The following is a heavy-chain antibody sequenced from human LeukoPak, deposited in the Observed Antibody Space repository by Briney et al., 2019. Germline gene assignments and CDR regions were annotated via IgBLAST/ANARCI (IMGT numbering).Heavy chain of an antibody. V-gene: IGHV3-23*01. J-gene: IGHJ4*02. D-gene: IGHD2-15*01. Sequence: GSLRLSCAASGFTFSNHAMSWVRQTPGKGLQWVSVISGSGRTTEYADSVKGRFTISRDNSKNTLSLQMNSLRVEDTAIYYCAKNVVVKRYIDYWGQGTLVTVSS. CDR2: ISGSGRTT. CDR3: AKNVVVKRYIDY. CDR1: GFTFSNHA.